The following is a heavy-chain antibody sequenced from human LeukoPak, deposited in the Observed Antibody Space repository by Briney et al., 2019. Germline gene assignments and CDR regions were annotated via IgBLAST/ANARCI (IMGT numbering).Heavy chain of an antibody. J-gene: IGHJ3*02. Sequence: PGGSLRLSCAASGFTFSSYWMTWVRQAPGKGLEWVANIKQDGKGKYYVDSVKGRFTISRDNAKNSLYLQMNSLRAEDTAVYYCARDSGEDAFDIWGQGTMVAVSS. CDR1: GFTFSSYW. CDR2: IKQDGKGK. CDR3: ARDSGEDAFDI. V-gene: IGHV3-7*01.